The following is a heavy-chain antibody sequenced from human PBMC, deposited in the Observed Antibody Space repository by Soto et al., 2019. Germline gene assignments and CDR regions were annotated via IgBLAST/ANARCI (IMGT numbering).Heavy chain of an antibody. CDR1: GVSISSSSYY. CDR2: IYYSGST. D-gene: IGHD3-3*01. Sequence: QLQLQESGPGLVKPSETLSLTCTVSGVSISSSSYYLGWIRQPPGKGLEWLGRIYYSGSTYYNPSLKSRVTRSVDTSKNQFSLKLSSVTAADTAGYYCASSFWGGDFPYYFDYWGQGTLVTVSS. J-gene: IGHJ4*02. V-gene: IGHV4-39*01. CDR3: ASSFWGGDFPYYFDY.